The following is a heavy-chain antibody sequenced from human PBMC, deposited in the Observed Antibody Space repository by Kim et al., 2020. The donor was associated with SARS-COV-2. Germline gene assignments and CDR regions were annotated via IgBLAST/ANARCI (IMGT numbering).Heavy chain of an antibody. CDR1: GGSISSGGYY. D-gene: IGHD3-3*01. J-gene: IGHJ6*01. Sequence: SETLSLTCTVSGGSISSGGYYWSWIRQHPGKGLEWTGYIYYSGSTYYNPSLKSPVTISVDTSKNQFSLKLSSVTAADTAVYYCARVVLEDAYYYYGMDVWGEGATVTVSS. CDR3: ARVVLEDAYYYYGMDV. V-gene: IGHV4-31*01. CDR2: IYYSGST.